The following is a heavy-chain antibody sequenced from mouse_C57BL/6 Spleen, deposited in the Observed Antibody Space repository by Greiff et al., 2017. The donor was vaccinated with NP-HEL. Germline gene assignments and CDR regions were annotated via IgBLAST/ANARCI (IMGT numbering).Heavy chain of an antibody. D-gene: IGHD1-1*01. V-gene: IGHV1-22*01. Sequence: EVKLMESGPELVKPGASVKMSCKASGYTFTDYNMHWVKQSHGKSLEWIGYINPNNGGTSYNQKFKGKATLTVNKSSSTAYMELRSLTSEDSAVYYCARRVTTVVAPFDYWGQGTTLTVSS. CDR1: GYTFTDYN. CDR2: INPNNGGT. CDR3: ARRVTTVVAPFDY. J-gene: IGHJ2*01.